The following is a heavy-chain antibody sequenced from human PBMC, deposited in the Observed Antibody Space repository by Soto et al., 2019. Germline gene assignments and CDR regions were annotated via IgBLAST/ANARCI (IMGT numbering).Heavy chain of an antibody. CDR1: GGSISSSSYY. D-gene: IGHD6-19*01. Sequence: SETLSLTCTVSGGSISSSSYYWGWTRQPPGKGLEWIGNMYYSGSTYYNPSLKSRVTILIDRSKNQFSLKLSSVTAADTAVYYCAKGGSSGWPSNFDYWGQGTLVTVSS. CDR2: MYYSGST. CDR3: AKGGSSGWPSNFDY. V-gene: IGHV4-39*07. J-gene: IGHJ4*02.